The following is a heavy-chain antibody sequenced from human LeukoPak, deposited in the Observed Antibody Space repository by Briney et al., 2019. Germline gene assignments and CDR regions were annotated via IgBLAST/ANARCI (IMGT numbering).Heavy chain of an antibody. J-gene: IGHJ5*02. V-gene: IGHV4-59*08. CDR1: GGSISSYY. CDR2: IYYSGST. Sequence: TLSLTCTVSGGSISSYYWSWIRQPPGKGLEWIGYIYYSGSTNYNPSLKSRVTISVDTSKNQFSLKLSSVTAADTVVYYCASSPGYSYGYWFDPWGQGTLVTVSS. CDR3: ASSPGYSYGYWFDP. D-gene: IGHD5-18*01.